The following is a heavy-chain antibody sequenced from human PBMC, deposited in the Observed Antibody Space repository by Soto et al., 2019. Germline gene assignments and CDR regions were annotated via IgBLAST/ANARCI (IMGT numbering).Heavy chain of an antibody. V-gene: IGHV1-3*01. J-gene: IGHJ4*02. CDR2: TNPGNGNT. Sequence: GASVKVSCKASGYTFTSYGINWVRQAPGRGLEWMGWTNPGNGNTKYSQQFQGRVIIDRDTSASTAYMELSSLRSEDTAVYYCARGGYFDSSNYLAYWGLGTLVTVSS. D-gene: IGHD3-22*01. CDR1: GYTFTSYG. CDR3: ARGGYFDSSNYLAY.